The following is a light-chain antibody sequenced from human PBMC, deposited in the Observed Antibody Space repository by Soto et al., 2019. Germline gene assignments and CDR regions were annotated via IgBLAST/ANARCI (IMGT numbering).Light chain of an antibody. J-gene: IGKJ1*01. CDR1: QSISKW. CDR2: DSS. V-gene: IGKV1-5*01. CDR3: QQYDSYSWT. Sequence: EIQMTQFPSNMSASVGDSVPITCRASQSISKWLAWYQQKPGKAPKLLIYDSSSLQSGVPSRFSGSGSGTEFTLTITSLQRDDFATYSCQQYDSYSWTFGQGTKVDIK.